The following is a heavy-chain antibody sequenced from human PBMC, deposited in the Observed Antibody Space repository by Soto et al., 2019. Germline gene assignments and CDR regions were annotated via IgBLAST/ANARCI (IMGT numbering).Heavy chain of an antibody. CDR2: IYYSGST. V-gene: IGHV4-59*01. CDR3: ARAHRYYDYPDI. D-gene: IGHD3-22*01. J-gene: IGHJ3*02. Sequence: SETLSLTCTVSGGSISSYYWSWIRQPPGKGLEWIGYIYYSGSTNYNPSLKSRVTISVDTSKNQFSLKLSSVTAADTAVYYCARAHRYYDYPDIWGQGTTVTVS. CDR1: GGSISSYY.